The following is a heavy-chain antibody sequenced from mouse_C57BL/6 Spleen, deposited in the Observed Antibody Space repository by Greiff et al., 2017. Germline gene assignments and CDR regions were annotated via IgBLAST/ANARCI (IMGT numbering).Heavy chain of an antibody. J-gene: IGHJ2*01. CDR3: ARSRVSNAYYFDY. D-gene: IGHD2-5*01. V-gene: IGHV1-52*01. Sequence: VQLQQPGAELVRPGSSVKLSCKASGYTFTSYWMHWVKQRPIQGLEWIGSIDPSDSETHYNQKFKDKATLTVDKSSSTAYMQLSSLTSEDSAVYYCARSRVSNAYYFDYWGQGTTLTVSS. CDR1: GYTFTSYW. CDR2: IDPSDSET.